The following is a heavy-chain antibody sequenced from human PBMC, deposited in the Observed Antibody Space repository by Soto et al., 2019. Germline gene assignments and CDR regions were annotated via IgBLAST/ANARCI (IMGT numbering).Heavy chain of an antibody. V-gene: IGHV4-4*07. D-gene: IGHD4-17*01. Sequence: SETLSLTCSVSGGSISKFYWSWIRKTAGKGLEWMGRVYATGTTDYNPSLRSRVATSVDISKKTFSLRLTSVTAADTGVYYCVRDGSKTLRDWFDPWGQGKLVTVSS. CDR1: GGSISKFY. CDR2: VYATGTT. CDR3: VRDGSKTLRDWFDP. J-gene: IGHJ5*02.